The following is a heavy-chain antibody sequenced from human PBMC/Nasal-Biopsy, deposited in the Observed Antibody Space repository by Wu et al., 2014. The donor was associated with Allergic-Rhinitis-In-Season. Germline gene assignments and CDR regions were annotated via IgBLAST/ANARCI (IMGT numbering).Heavy chain of an antibody. D-gene: IGHD3-22*01. Sequence: SKTNGGTTDYVAPVKGRFSISRDDSKHTLYLQMNSLRVEDTAVYYCARDVSFCAYYDDDAQCLDAFDIWGQGTMVTVSS. CDR3: ARDVSFCAYYDDDAQCLDAFDI. J-gene: IGHJ3*02. V-gene: IGHV3-15*01. CDR2: SKTNGGTT.